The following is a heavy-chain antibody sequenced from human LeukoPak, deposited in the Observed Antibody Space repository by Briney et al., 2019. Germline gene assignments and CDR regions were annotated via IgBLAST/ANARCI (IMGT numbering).Heavy chain of an antibody. V-gene: IGHV4-61*02. CDR1: GGSTSSGSYY. CDR2: IYTSGST. D-gene: IGHD3-10*01. J-gene: IGHJ4*02. Sequence: SETLSLTCTVSGGSTSSGSYYWSWIRQPAGKGLEWIGRIYTSGSTNYNPSLKSRVTISVDTSKNQFSLKLSSVTAADTAVYYCAVSRITMVRGVIMPFDYWGQGTLVTVSS. CDR3: AVSRITMVRGVIMPFDY.